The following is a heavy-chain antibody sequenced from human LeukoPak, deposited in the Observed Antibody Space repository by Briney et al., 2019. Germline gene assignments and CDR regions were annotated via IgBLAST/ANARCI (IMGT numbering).Heavy chain of an antibody. Sequence: PGGSLRLSCAASGFTFSSYGMHWVRQAPGKGLEWVAVISYDGSNKYYADSVKGRFTISRDNSKNTLYLQMNSLRAEDTAVYYCARDGHRSIAVAGMGGGVPLVPYYFDYWGQGTLVTVSS. CDR1: GFTFSSYG. CDR2: ISYDGSNK. V-gene: IGHV3-30*03. CDR3: ARDGHRSIAVAGMGGGVPLVPYYFDY. J-gene: IGHJ4*02. D-gene: IGHD6-19*01.